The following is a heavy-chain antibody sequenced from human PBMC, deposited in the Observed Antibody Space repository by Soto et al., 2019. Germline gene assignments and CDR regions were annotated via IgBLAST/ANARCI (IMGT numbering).Heavy chain of an antibody. Sequence: GGSLRLSCAASGFTFRISAMSWVRQAPGKGLEWVSGMSSSGFNTYYADSVKGRFTISRDNSKSTLYLQMNSLRAEDTALYFCARNFAGSDYWGQGTLVTVSS. CDR1: GFTFRISA. D-gene: IGHD3-9*01. J-gene: IGHJ4*02. CDR3: ARNFAGSDY. V-gene: IGHV3-23*01. CDR2: MSSSGFNT.